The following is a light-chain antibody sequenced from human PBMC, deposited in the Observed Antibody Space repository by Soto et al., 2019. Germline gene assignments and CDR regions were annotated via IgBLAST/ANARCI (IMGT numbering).Light chain of an antibody. CDR3: QQYGSSPGT. Sequence: EIVVTHSPGTLSFPPGVRATVXVRASQSVTSRYLAWYQQKPGQAPRLLIFGASIRDTGIPDRFSGSGSGTDFTLAISRLESEDFAVYYCQQYGSSPGTFGQGTKVDIK. J-gene: IGKJ1*01. V-gene: IGKV3-20*01. CDR1: QSVTSRY. CDR2: GAS.